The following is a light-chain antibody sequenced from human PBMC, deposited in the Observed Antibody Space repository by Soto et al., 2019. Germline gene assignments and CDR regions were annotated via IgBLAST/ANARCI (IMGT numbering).Light chain of an antibody. J-gene: IGKJ2*01. CDR2: DAS. Sequence: ETVLTQSPATLSLSPGERATLSCRASQSVSSYLAWYQQKPGQAPRLLIYDASNRATGIPARFSGSGSGTDFTLTISSLEPADFAVYYCQQYNNWPPYTFGQGTKLEIK. CDR1: QSVSSY. CDR3: QQYNNWPPYT. V-gene: IGKV3-11*01.